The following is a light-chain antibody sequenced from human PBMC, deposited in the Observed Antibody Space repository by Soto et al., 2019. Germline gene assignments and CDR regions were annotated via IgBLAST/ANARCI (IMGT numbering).Light chain of an antibody. CDR2: AAS. CDR3: QQYNNWLPWT. CDR1: QSVGGN. V-gene: IGKV3-15*01. J-gene: IGKJ1*01. Sequence: EIVMTQSPATLSVSPGERATLSCRASQSVGGNLAWYQQKPGQPPRLLIYAASSRPTGIPARFSGSGSGTELTLTISSLQSEDFAVYYCQQYNNWLPWTFSQGTKVEIK.